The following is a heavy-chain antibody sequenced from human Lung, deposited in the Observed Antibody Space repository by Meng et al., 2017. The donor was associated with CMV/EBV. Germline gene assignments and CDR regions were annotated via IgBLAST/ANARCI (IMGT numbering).Heavy chain of an antibody. J-gene: IGHJ5*02. CDR1: GDSVTSRRDY. Sequence: ESLKVSCTQSGDSVTSRRDYWSWIRQSPGKGLEWIGYVYNTETTHNPSLKSRDTMSVDRTKNQFSLKLNTVTATDTAVYSCPGDTGLGMPGRRGSNCFDPWGQGTLVTVSS. D-gene: IGHD2-2*01. V-gene: IGHV4-61*01. CDR2: VYNTETT. CDR3: PGDTGLGMPGRRGSNCFDP.